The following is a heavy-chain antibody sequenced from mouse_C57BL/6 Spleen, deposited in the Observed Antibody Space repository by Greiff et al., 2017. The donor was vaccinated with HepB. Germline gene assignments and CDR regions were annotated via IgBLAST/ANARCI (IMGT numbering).Heavy chain of an antibody. V-gene: IGHV5-16*01. CDR2: INYDGSST. J-gene: IGHJ4*01. CDR3: AREGQLRLRNYAMDY. CDR1: GFTFSDYY. D-gene: IGHD3-2*02. Sequence: EVMLVESEGGLVQPGSSMKLSCTASGFTFSDYYMAWVRQVPEKGLEWVANINYDGSSTYYLDSLKSRFIISRDNAKNILYLQMSSLKSEDTATYYCAREGQLRLRNYAMDYWGQGTSVTVSS.